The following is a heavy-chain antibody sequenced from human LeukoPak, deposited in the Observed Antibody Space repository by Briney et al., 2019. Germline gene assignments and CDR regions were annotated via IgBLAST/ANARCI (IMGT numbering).Heavy chain of an antibody. V-gene: IGHV1-2*02. CDR3: ARDPLYYYDSSGSNAFDI. J-gene: IGHJ3*02. CDR2: IDPNSGGT. CDR1: GYTFTGYY. Sequence: ASVNVSCKASGYTFTGYYMHWVRQAPGQGLGRMGWIDPNSGGTNYAQKFQVRGTITIDTSNSTAYLYLKMLRSEDTAVYYCARDPLYYYDSSGSNAFDIWGQGTMVTVSS. D-gene: IGHD3-22*01.